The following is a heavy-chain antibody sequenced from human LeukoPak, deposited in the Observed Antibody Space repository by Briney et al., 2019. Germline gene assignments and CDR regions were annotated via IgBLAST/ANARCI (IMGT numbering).Heavy chain of an antibody. Sequence: GGSLRLSCAASGFTFSNAWTGWVRQAPGKGLEWVGRIKSKTDGGTTDYAAPVKGRFTISRDDSKNTLYLQMNSLKTEDTAVYYCTTDPPFPLHSSGRDYWGQGTLVTVSS. V-gene: IGHV3-15*01. CDR1: GFTFSNAW. J-gene: IGHJ4*02. D-gene: IGHD6-19*01. CDR3: TTDPPFPLHSSGRDY. CDR2: IKSKTDGGTT.